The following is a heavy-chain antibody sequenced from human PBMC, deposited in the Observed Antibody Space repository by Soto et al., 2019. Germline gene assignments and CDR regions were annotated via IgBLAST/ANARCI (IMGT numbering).Heavy chain of an antibody. CDR1: GYTFTNHG. CDR3: ARDFYPLSYFFDY. CDR2: VSGYNDKT. Sequence: ASVKVSCKASGYTFTNHGISWVRQAPGQGLEWMGWVSGYNDKTKYAQKFKDRVTMTTDTSTSKVYMELRSLRSDDTAVYYCARDFYPLSYFFDYWGQGTLVTVSS. J-gene: IGHJ4*02. V-gene: IGHV1-18*04.